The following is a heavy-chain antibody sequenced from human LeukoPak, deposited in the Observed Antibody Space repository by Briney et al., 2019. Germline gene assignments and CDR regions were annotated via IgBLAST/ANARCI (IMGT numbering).Heavy chain of an antibody. CDR3: ARGRTTVSTGLDYYYGMDV. V-gene: IGHV1-69*13. CDR1: GGTFSSYA. J-gene: IGHJ6*02. Sequence: ASVKVSCKASGGTFSSYAISWVRQAPGQGLEWMGGIIPIFGTANYAQKFQGRVTITADESTSTAYMELSSLRSEDTAVYYCARGRTTVSTGLDYYYGMDVWGQGTTVTVSS. CDR2: IIPIFGTA. D-gene: IGHD3-9*01.